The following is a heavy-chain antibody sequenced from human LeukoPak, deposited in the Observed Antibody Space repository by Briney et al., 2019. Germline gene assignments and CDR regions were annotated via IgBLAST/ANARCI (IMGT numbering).Heavy chain of an antibody. J-gene: IGHJ4*02. CDR3: AKGAKWELPYDYFDY. V-gene: IGHV3-9*01. CDR1: GFTFDDYA. CDR2: ISWNSGNI. D-gene: IGHD1-26*01. Sequence: QAGGSLRLSCAASGFTFDDYAMHWVRQAPGKGLEWVSGISWNSGNIGYADSVKGRFTISRDNAKNSLYLQMNSLRAEDTALYYCAKGAKWELPYDYFDYWGQGTLVTVSS.